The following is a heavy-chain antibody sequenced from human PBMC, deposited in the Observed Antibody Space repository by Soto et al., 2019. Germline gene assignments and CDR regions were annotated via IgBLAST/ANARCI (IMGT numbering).Heavy chain of an antibody. CDR3: ARELRYFDWLPSGSLSYYYYGMDV. CDR2: INHSGGT. CDR1: GGSFSSGAFY. Sequence: SATRSLTCNVSGGSFSSGAFYWSWIRQPPGKGLEWIWYINHSGGTNYNPSLKSRVTISVDTSKNQFSLKLSSVTAADTAVYYCARELRYFDWLPSGSLSYYYYGMDVWGQGTTVTVSS. D-gene: IGHD3-9*01. V-gene: IGHV4-61*08. J-gene: IGHJ6*02.